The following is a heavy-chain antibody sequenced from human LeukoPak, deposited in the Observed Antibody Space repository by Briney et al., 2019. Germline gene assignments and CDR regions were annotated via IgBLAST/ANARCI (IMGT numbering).Heavy chain of an antibody. Sequence: TLSLTCAVSGGSISSGGYSWSWLRQPPGRGLEWLGYIYHSGSTYYNPSLKSRVTISVDRSKNQFSLKLSSVTAADTAVYYCARASGYCSSTSCYLGTYGMDVWGQGTTVTVSS. CDR1: GGSISSGGYS. D-gene: IGHD2-2*01. J-gene: IGHJ6*02. CDR2: IYHSGST. V-gene: IGHV4-30-2*01. CDR3: ARASGYCSSTSCYLGTYGMDV.